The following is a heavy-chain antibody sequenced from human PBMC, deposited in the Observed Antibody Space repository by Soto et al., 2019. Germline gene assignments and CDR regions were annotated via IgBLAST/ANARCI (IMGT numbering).Heavy chain of an antibody. V-gene: IGHV3-21*04. CDR2: ISGSSGSTI. J-gene: IGHJ6*02. CDR1: GLTFGSRA. Sequence: GGSLRLSCVASGLTFGSRAMTWVRQAPGEGLQWVSTISGSSGSTIYYADSVKGRFTISRDNAKNSLYLQMNSLRAEDTAVYYCARDRYYDSSGYYRPPDYYGMDVWGQGTTVTVS. D-gene: IGHD3-22*01. CDR3: ARDRYYDSSGYYRPPDYYGMDV.